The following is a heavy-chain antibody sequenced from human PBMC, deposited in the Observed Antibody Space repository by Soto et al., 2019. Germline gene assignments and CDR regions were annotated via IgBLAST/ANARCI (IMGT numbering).Heavy chain of an antibody. V-gene: IGHV1-46*01. J-gene: IGHJ1*01. CDR2: INPSGGST. D-gene: IGHD6-19*01. Sequence: ASVKVSCKASGYTFTSYYMHWVRQAPGQGLEWMGIINPSGGSTSYAQKFQGRVTMTRDTSTSTVYMELSSLRSEDTAVYYCARDPGYSGGWAEYFQHWGQGTLVTVSS. CDR1: GYTFTSYY. CDR3: ARDPGYSGGWAEYFQH.